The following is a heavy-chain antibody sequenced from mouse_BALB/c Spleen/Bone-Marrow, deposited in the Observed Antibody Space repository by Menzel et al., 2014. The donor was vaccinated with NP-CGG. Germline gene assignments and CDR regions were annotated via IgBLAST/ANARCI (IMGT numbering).Heavy chain of an antibody. D-gene: IGHD1-2*01. V-gene: IGHV4-1*02. CDR3: TRLTYYGLTDY. Sequence: VQLKESGGGLVQPGGSLKLSCTVSGFDFSRYWMSWVRQAPGKGLQWIGEINPESSTINYTPSLKDKFIISRDNAKNTLYLQMSKARSEDTALYYCTRLTYYGLTDYWGQGTTLTVSS. CDR1: GFDFSRYW. J-gene: IGHJ2*01. CDR2: INPESSTI.